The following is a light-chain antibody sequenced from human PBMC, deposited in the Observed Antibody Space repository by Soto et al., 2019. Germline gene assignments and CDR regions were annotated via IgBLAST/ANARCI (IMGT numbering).Light chain of an antibody. CDR3: QQYSSYWT. V-gene: IGKV1-5*01. Sequence: DIPITQSPFPPSASVGDRIHLHCRASQSISRWLAWYQQKPGKAPKLLIHDATSLESGVPSRFSGSGSGTEFTLTISSLQPDDFATYYCQQYSSYWTFAQGTKVDIK. CDR1: QSISRW. CDR2: DAT. J-gene: IGKJ1*01.